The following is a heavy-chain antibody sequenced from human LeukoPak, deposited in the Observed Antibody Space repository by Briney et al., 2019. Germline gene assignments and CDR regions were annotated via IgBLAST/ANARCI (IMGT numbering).Heavy chain of an antibody. V-gene: IGHV3-53*01. CDR3: ARGRRLTGYYDFDY. Sequence: GGSLRLSCAASGFTVSSNNMSWVRQAPGKGLEWVSVIYSGGSTYYADSVKGRFTISRDNSKNTLYLQMNSLRAEDTAVYYCARGRRLTGYYDFDYWGQGTLVTVSS. J-gene: IGHJ4*02. CDR1: GFTVSSNN. CDR2: IYSGGST. D-gene: IGHD3-9*01.